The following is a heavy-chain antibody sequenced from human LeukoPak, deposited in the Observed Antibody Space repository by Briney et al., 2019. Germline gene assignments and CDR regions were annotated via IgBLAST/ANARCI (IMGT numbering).Heavy chain of an antibody. CDR2: INPDSGGT. Sequence: ASVRVSCKASEYSFTGYFMHWVRQAPGQGLEWMGWINPDSGGTKYAQKFQGRVTMARDTSTSTAYMELSGLTSDDTAVYYCARFAVVITNGYWGQGNLVTVSS. CDR3: ARFAVVITNGY. V-gene: IGHV1-2*02. J-gene: IGHJ4*02. D-gene: IGHD2-8*01. CDR1: EYSFTGYF.